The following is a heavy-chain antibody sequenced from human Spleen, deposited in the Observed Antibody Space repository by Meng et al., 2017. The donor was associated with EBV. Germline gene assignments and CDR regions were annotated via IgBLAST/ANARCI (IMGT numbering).Heavy chain of an antibody. V-gene: IGHV1-18*01. J-gene: IGHJ5*02. CDR1: NYTSGLYG. CDR3: ATTQGLANWFDP. CDR2: ISAYDGHT. Sequence: QSQTVQSGPEVKKPGASVRVSCKVSNYTSGLYGLSWVRQAPGQGLEWVGWISAYDGHTDYAQKFHGRVTVTIDTSTRTGYMEVRSLSSDDTAVYYCATTQGLANWFDPWGQGTLVTVSS. D-gene: IGHD6-19*01.